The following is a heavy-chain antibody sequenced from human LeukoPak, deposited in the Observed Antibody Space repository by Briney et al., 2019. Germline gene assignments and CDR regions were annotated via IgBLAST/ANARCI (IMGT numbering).Heavy chain of an antibody. CDR3: ARELYGDYVGYFDY. D-gene: IGHD4-17*01. V-gene: IGHV4-61*02. CDR2: IYTSGST. J-gene: IGHJ4*02. Sequence: SETLSLTCTVSGGSISSGSYYWSWIRQPAGKGLEWIGRIYTSGSTNYNPSLKSRVTISVDTSKNQFSLKLSSVTAADTAVYYCARELYGDYVGYFDYWGQGTLVTVSS. CDR1: GGSISSGSYY.